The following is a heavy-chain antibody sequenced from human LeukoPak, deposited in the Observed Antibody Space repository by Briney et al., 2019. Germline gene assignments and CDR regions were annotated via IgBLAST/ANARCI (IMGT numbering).Heavy chain of an antibody. J-gene: IGHJ6*02. CDR3: ARDPLRYCSSTSCYNYYYGMDV. V-gene: IGHV4-61*01. D-gene: IGHD2-2*02. CDR2: IYYSGST. CDR1: GGSVSSGSYY. Sequence: SETLSLTCTVSGGSVSSGSYYWSWIRQPPGKGLEWIGYIYYSGSTNYNPSLKSRVTISVDTSKNQFSLKLSSVTAADTAVYYCARDPLRYCSSTSCYNYYYGMDVWGQGTTVTVSS.